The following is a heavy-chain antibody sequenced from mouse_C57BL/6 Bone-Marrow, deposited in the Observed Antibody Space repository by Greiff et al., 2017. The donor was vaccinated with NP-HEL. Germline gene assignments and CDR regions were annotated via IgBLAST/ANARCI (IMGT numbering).Heavy chain of an antibody. Sequence: QVQLKQPGAELVKPGASVKLSCKASGYTFTSYWMQWVKQRPGQGLEWIGEIDPSDSYTNYNQKFKGKATLTVDTSSSTAYMQLSSLTSEDSAVYYCARYYSNSGWYFDVWGTGTTVTVSS. D-gene: IGHD2-5*01. CDR2: IDPSDSYT. J-gene: IGHJ1*03. CDR3: ARYYSNSGWYFDV. V-gene: IGHV1-50*01. CDR1: GYTFTSYW.